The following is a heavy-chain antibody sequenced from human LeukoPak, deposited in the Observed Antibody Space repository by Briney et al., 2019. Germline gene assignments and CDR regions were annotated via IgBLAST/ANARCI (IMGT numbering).Heavy chain of an antibody. D-gene: IGHD4-23*01. CDR2: ISSSGSDI. CDR3: ARDYGGSSPFDY. V-gene: IGHV3-11*04. CDR1: GYTLTELS. J-gene: IGHJ4*02. Sequence: SCKVSGYTLTELSMHWVRQAPGKGLEWVSYISSSGSDIYYADSVKGRFTISRDNAKNSLYLHMNSLRAEDTAVYYCARDYGGSSPFDYWGQGTLVTVSS.